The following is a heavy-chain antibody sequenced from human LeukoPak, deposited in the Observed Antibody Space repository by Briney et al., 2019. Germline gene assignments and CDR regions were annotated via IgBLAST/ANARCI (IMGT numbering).Heavy chain of an antibody. D-gene: IGHD2-2*01. CDR2: INPNSGGT. CDR1: GYTFTGYY. Sequence: EASVKVSCKASGYTFTGYYMHWVRQAPGQGLEWMGWINPNSGGTNYAQKFQGRVTMTRDTSISTAYMELSRLRSGDTAVYYCARDLNCSSTSCYAWYNWFDPWGQGTLVTVSS. V-gene: IGHV1-2*02. J-gene: IGHJ5*02. CDR3: ARDLNCSSTSCYAWYNWFDP.